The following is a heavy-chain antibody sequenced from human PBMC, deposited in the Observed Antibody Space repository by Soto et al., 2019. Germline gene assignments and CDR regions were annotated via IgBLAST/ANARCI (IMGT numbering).Heavy chain of an antibody. J-gene: IGHJ6*02. Sequence: QVQLVESGGGVVQPGRSLRLSCAASGFTFSSYGMHWVRQAPGKGLGWVAVIWYDGSNKYYADSVKGRFTISRDNSKNTLYLQMNRLRAEDTAVYYCARDSGEGGVDVSGQGTTVTVSS. V-gene: IGHV3-33*01. D-gene: IGHD3-10*01. CDR3: ARDSGEGGVDV. CDR2: IWYDGSNK. CDR1: GFTFSSYG.